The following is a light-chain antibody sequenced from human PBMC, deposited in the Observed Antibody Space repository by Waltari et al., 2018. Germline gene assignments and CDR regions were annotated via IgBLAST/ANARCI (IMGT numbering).Light chain of an antibody. CDR2: GAS. CDR1: QRVSSN. CDR3: QQYNNWPQT. J-gene: IGKJ1*01. Sequence: ELVMTPSPATLSVSPGESATLSCRASQRVSSNSAWYQQKPGQAPMLLIYGASTRATGIPARFSGSGSGTEFTLTISSLQSEDFAVYYCQQYNNWPQTFGQGTKVEIK. V-gene: IGKV3-15*01.